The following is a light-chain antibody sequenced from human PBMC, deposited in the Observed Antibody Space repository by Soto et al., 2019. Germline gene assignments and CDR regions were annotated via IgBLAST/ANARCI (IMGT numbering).Light chain of an antibody. CDR3: QHYNSYSEA. Sequence: DIQMTQSPSTLSASVGDRVTITCRASQTISSWLAWYQQKPGEAPNLLIYEASRLQSGVPSRFSGSGSGTEFTLTISSLQPDDFATYYCQHYNSYSEAFGQGTKVDIK. CDR2: EAS. V-gene: IGKV1-5*03. CDR1: QTISSW. J-gene: IGKJ1*01.